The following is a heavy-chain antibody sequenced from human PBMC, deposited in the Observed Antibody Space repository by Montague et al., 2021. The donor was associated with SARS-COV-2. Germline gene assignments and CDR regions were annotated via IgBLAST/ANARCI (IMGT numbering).Heavy chain of an antibody. CDR1: GFTFSSYA. Sequence: SLRLSCAASGFTFSSYAMHWVRQAPGKGLEYVSAISSNGGSTYYANSVKGRFTISRDNSKNTLHLQMGSLRAEDMAVYYCARAGVWFGELPLDDWGQGTLVTVSS. D-gene: IGHD3-10*01. CDR2: ISSNGGST. V-gene: IGHV3-64*01. J-gene: IGHJ4*02. CDR3: ARAGVWFGELPLDD.